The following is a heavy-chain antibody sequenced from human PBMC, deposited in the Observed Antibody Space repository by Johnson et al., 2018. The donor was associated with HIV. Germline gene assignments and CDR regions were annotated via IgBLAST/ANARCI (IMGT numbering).Heavy chain of an antibody. D-gene: IGHD6-13*01. CDR1: GFTVSSNE. J-gene: IGHJ3*02. V-gene: IGHV3-38*03. CDR3: ASRSWYDAFDI. Sequence: VQLVESGGGLVKPGGSLRLSCAASGFTVSSNEMSWVRQAPGKGLEWVSSISGGSTYYADSRKGRFTISRDNSKNTLYLQMNSLRAEDTAVYYCASRSWYDAFDIWGQGTMVTVSS. CDR2: ISGGST.